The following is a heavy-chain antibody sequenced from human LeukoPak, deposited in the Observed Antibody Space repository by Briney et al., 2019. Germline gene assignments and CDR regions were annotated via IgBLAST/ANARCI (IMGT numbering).Heavy chain of an antibody. V-gene: IGHV3-30*18. Sequence: SGGSLRLSCAASGFTFSSYGMHWVRQAPGKGLEWVAVISYDGSNKYYADSVKGRFTISRDNSENTLYLQMNSLRAEDTAVYYCAKDLLSDHYYGSGREFDPWGQGTLVTVSS. CDR1: GFTFSSYG. CDR3: AKDLLSDHYYGSGREFDP. D-gene: IGHD3-10*01. CDR2: ISYDGSNK. J-gene: IGHJ5*02.